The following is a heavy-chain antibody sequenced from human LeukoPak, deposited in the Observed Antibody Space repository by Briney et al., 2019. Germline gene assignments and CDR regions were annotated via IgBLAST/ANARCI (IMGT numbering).Heavy chain of an antibody. CDR3: ASLGRGDDY. CDR1: GFTFSSYG. CDR2: IWYDGSNK. J-gene: IGHJ4*02. Sequence: GRSLRLSCAASGFTFSSYGMHWVRQAPGKGLEWVAVIWYDGSNKYYADSVKGRFTISRDNSKNTLYLQMNSLRAEDTAVYYCASLGRGDDYWGQGTLVTVSS. D-gene: IGHD3-16*01. V-gene: IGHV3-33*01.